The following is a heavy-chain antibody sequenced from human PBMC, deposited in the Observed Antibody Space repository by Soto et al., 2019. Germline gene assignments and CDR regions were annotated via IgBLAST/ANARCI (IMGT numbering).Heavy chain of an antibody. D-gene: IGHD3-22*01. V-gene: IGHV6-1*01. CDR2: TYYRSKWYN. J-gene: IGHJ4*02. CDR1: GDSVSSNSAA. Sequence: SQTLSLTCAISGDSVSSNSAAWNWIRQSPSRGLEWLGRTYYRSKWYNDYAVSVKSRITINPDTSKNQFSLQLNSVTPEDTAVYCCAREDSSGYYLDYYFDYWGQGTLVTVSS. CDR3: AREDSSGYYLDYYFDY.